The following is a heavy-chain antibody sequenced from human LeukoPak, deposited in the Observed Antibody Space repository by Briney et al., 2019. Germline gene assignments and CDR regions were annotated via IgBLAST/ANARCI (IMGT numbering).Heavy chain of an antibody. Sequence: KPSETLSLTCTVSGGSISPYFWSSIRQSPGKGLEWIGYTYYSGSTNYNPSLKSRVTISIDTSKTQFSLKLSSVTAADTAVYYCARGTPPNPWGQGTLVTVSS. CDR3: ARGTPPNP. J-gene: IGHJ5*02. V-gene: IGHV4-59*01. CDR2: TYYSGST. CDR1: GGSISPYF. D-gene: IGHD2-2*01.